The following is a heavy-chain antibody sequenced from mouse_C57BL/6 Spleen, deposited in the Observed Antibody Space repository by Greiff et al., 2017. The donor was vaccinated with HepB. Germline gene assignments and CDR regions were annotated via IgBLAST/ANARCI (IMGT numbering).Heavy chain of an antibody. CDR3: ARMARTIN. J-gene: IGHJ2*01. V-gene: IGHV5-6-3*01. CDR2: INSNGGST. Sequence: EVKLVESGGGLVQPGGSLKLSCAASGFTFSSYGMSWVRQTPDKRLELVATINSNGGSTYYPDSVKGRFTISRDNAKNTPYLQMSSLKSEDTAMYYCARMARTINWGQGTTLTVSS. CDR1: GFTFSSYG.